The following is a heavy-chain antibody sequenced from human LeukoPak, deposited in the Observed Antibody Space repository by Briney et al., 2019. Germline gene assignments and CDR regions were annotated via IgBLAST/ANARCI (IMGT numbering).Heavy chain of an antibody. CDR2: INPNSGGT. V-gene: IGHV1-2*02. D-gene: IGHD6-13*01. CDR3: ARGGPRIAAAGKPNNWFDP. CDR1: GYTFTGYY. Sequence: GASVKVSCKASGYTFTGYYMHWVRQAPGQGLEWMGWINPNSGGTNYAQKFQGRVTMTRDTSISTAYLELSMLRSDDTAVYYCARGGPRIAAAGKPNNWFDPWGQGTLVTVSS. J-gene: IGHJ5*02.